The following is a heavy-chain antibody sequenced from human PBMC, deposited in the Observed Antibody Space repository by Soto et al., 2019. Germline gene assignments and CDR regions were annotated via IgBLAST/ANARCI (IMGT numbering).Heavy chain of an antibody. CDR1: GLTFSSYG. CDR2: ISYDGSNK. J-gene: IGHJ4*02. V-gene: IGHV3-30*03. Sequence: GRSLRLSCAASGLTFSSYGMHWVRQAPGKGLEWVAVISYDGSNKYYADSVKGRFTISRDNSKNTLYLHMSSLRTEDTAIYYCARTTAVAGIPEFDYWGQGTLVTGSS. CDR3: ARTTAVAGIPEFDY. D-gene: IGHD6-19*01.